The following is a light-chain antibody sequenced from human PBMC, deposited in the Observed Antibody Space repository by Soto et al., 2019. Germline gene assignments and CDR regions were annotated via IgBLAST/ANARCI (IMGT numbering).Light chain of an antibody. CDR1: SSNIGTNA. CDR3: AVWDGSLNGWV. Sequence: QAVVTQPPSASGTPGQRVTISCSGSSSNIGTNAVNWCQQLPGTAPRLLIYSNDQRPPGVPDRFSGSKSGTSASLGISGLQSEDEADYFCAVWDGSLNGWVFGGGTQLTVL. CDR2: SND. J-gene: IGLJ3*02. V-gene: IGLV1-44*01.